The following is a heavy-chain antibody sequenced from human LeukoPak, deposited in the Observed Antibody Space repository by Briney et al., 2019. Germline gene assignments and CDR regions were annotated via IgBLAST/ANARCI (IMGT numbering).Heavy chain of an antibody. V-gene: IGHV4-39*01. Sequence: PSETLSLTCTVSGGSNSSSSYYWGWIRQPPGKGLEWIGSIYYSGSTYYNPSLKSRVTISVDTSKNQFSLKLSSVTAADTAVYYCAVITMVRSSLYYYYGMDVWGQGTTVTVSS. CDR2: IYYSGST. J-gene: IGHJ6*02. CDR1: GGSNSSSSYY. D-gene: IGHD3-10*01. CDR3: AVITMVRSSLYYYYGMDV.